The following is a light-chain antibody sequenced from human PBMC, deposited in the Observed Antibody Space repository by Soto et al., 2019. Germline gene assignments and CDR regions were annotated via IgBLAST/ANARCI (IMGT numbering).Light chain of an antibody. CDR2: ATT. CDR1: QTINSY. Sequence: DIQMTQSPSSLSASVGDRVTITCRASQTINSYLNWYQQKPGQAPKLLIYATTHLQSGVPSRFSGSGSGTEFTLTISRLGPEDFGVYYCQQFGSSIPHTFGQGTKVDIK. V-gene: IGKV1-39*01. J-gene: IGKJ2*01. CDR3: QQFGSSIPHT.